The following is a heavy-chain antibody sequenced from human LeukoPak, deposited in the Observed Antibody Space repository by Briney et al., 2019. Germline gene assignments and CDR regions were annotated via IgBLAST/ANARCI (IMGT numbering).Heavy chain of an antibody. D-gene: IGHD4-17*01. CDR1: GGTFSSYA. J-gene: IGHJ4*02. V-gene: IGHV1-69*04. CDR3: ARVGDYGDYSDY. CDR2: IIPILGIA. Sequence: GASVKLSCKASGGTFSSYAISWVRQAPGQGPEWMGRIIPILGIANYAQKFQGRVTITADKSTSTAYMELSSLRSEDTAVYYCARVGDYGDYSDYWGQGTLVTVSS.